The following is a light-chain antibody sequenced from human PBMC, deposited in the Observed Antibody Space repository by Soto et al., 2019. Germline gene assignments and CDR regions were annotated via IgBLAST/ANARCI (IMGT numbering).Light chain of an antibody. CDR2: EGS. CDR1: SSDVGSYNL. J-gene: IGLJ2*01. CDR3: CSYAGSSTLYVV. V-gene: IGLV2-23*01. Sequence: QSALTQPASVSGSPGQSITISCTGTSSDVGSYNLVSWYQQHPGKAPKLMIYEGSKRPSGVSHRFSGSKSGNTASLTISGLQAEDEADYYCCSYAGSSTLYVVFGGGTKLTVL.